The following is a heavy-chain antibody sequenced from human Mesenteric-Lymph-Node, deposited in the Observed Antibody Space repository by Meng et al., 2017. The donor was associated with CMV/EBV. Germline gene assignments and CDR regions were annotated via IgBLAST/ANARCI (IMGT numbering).Heavy chain of an antibody. V-gene: IGHV3-23*01. Sequence: SLRLSCAACGFTFSSYAMSWVRQAPGKGMEWVSDISGSGGSTYYAGSVKGRFTISRDNSKNTLYLQMNSLRAEDTAVYYCAKGGTGTFWGQGTLVTVSS. J-gene: IGHJ4*02. CDR2: ISGSGGST. CDR1: GFTFSSYA. D-gene: IGHD1-1*01. CDR3: AKGGTGTF.